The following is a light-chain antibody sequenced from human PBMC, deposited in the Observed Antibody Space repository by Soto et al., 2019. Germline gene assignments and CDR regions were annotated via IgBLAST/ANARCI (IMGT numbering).Light chain of an antibody. CDR2: EGT. CDR3: FSYAGNNIFV. J-gene: IGLJ1*01. Sequence: QSVLAQPASVSGSPGQSIPISCTGTSRDVGTYYLLSWDQQHPRKVPKVMSYEGTKRHSSVSDRFSGSKSGNTASLTISSLQAEDEVNYDCFSYAGNNIFVFGTGTKV. V-gene: IGLV2-23*01. CDR1: SRDVGTYYL.